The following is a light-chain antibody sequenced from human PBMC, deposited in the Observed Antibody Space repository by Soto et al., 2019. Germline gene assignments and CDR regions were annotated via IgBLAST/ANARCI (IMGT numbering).Light chain of an antibody. V-gene: IGKV1-13*02. CDR2: DTS. Sequence: AIQLTQSPSSLSASVGDRVTITCRASQGISSALAWYQQKPGKAPKLLIYDTSSLESGVPSRFSGSGSGTDFTPTISSLQPEDFATYYCQQFNSYHTFGPGTKVDIK. CDR1: QGISSA. J-gene: IGKJ3*01. CDR3: QQFNSYHT.